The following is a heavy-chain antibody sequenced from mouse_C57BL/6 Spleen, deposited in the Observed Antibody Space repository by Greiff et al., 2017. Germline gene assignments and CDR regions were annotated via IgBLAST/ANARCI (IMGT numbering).Heavy chain of an antibody. J-gene: IGHJ4*01. V-gene: IGHV5-17*01. CDR2: ISSGSSTI. Sequence: EVKLVESGGGLVKPGGSLTLSCAASGFTFSDYGMHWVRQAPEKGLEWVAYISSGSSTIYYADTVKGRFTISRDNAKNTLFLQMTSLRSEDTAMYYCATSPRGYYAMDYWGQGTSVTVSS. CDR1: GFTFSDYG. CDR3: ATSPRGYYAMDY.